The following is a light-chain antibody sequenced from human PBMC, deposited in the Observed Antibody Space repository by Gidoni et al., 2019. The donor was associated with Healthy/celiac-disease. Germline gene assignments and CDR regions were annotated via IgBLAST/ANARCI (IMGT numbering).Light chain of an antibody. J-gene: IGKJ1*01. V-gene: IGKV1-5*03. CDR2: KAS. CDR3: QQDNSYPWT. CDR1: QSISSW. Sequence: DIQMTQSPSTLSASVGDRVTITCRASQSISSWLAWYQQKPGKAPKLLIYKASSLESGVPSRFSGSGSGTEFTLTISSLQPDDFATYYCQQDNSYPWTFXQXTKVESK.